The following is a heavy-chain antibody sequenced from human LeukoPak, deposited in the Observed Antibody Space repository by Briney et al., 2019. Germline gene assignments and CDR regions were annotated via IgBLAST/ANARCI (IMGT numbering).Heavy chain of an antibody. V-gene: IGHV1-8*01. CDR2: MNPNSGNT. J-gene: IGHJ4*02. CDR3: ARGVKRNRSGGSCYLVY. Sequence: ASVKVSCKASGYTFTSYDINWVRQATGQGLEWMGWMNPNSGNTGYAQKFQGRVTMTRNTSISTAYMELSSLRSEDTAVYYCARGVKRNRSGGSCYLVYWGQGTLVTVSS. D-gene: IGHD2-15*01. CDR1: GYTFTSYD.